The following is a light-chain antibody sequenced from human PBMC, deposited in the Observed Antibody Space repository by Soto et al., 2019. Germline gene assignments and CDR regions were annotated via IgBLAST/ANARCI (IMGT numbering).Light chain of an antibody. CDR1: QSVSSNF. J-gene: IGKJ3*01. Sequence: EIVLTQSPGTLSLSPGERATLSCRASQSVSSNFVAWYQQKPGQAPRLLIYGASNRATGIPDRFSGSGSGTDFTLTISRLEPEDFAVYYCQQYGSSPFTFGPGTKVDIK. CDR3: QQYGSSPFT. CDR2: GAS. V-gene: IGKV3-20*01.